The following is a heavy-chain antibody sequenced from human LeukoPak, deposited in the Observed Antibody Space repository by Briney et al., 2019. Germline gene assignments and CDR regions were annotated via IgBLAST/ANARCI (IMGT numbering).Heavy chain of an antibody. CDR3: ARREDIWAFDI. CDR2: IYYSGYT. CDR1: GGSISSSNYY. Sequence: SETLSLTCTVSGGSISSSNYYWGWIRQPPGKGLEWIGSIYYSGYTYYNPSVESRVTISVDTSKNQFSLKLSSVAAADTAVYYCARREDIWAFDIWGQGTMVTVSS. J-gene: IGHJ3*02. V-gene: IGHV4-39*01. D-gene: IGHD2-15*01.